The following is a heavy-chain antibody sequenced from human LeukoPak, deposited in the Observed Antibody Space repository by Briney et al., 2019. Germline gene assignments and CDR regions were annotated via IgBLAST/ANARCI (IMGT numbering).Heavy chain of an antibody. CDR2: INPNSGGT. J-gene: IGHJ5*02. CDR1: GYTLTGYY. D-gene: IGHD3-10*01. Sequence: ASVKVSCKASGYTLTGYYMHWVRQAPGQGLEWMGWINPNSGGTNYAQKFQGRVTMTRDTSISAAYMELSRLRSDDTAVYYCARVGSGSYYWFDPWGQGTLVTVSS. CDR3: ARVGSGSYYWFDP. V-gene: IGHV1-2*02.